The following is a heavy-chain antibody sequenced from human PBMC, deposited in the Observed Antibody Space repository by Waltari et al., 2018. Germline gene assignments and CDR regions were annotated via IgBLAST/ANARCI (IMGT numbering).Heavy chain of an antibody. J-gene: IGHJ4*02. D-gene: IGHD4-17*01. V-gene: IGHV4-59*01. Sequence: QVQLQESGPGLVKPSETLSLTCTVSGGSISSYYWSWIRQPPGKGLEWIGYIYYSGSTNYNPSLKSRVTISVDTSKNQFSLKLSSVTAEDMALYYCAKDIETRADYGDCFDYWGQGTLVTVSS. CDR2: IYYSGST. CDR1: GGSISSYY. CDR3: AKDIETRADYGDCFDY.